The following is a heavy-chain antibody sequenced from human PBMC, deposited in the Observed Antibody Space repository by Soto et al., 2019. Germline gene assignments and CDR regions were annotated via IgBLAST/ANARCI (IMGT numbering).Heavy chain of an antibody. CDR1: GGSITSYY. Sequence: XXTLSLHFTVSGGSITSYYWCWIRQPPGKGLEWIGYIYYSGRTNYNPSLKSRVTISVDTSKNQFSLKLSSVTAADTAVYYCARGQVVAAQHWGQGTLVTVSS. J-gene: IGHJ4*02. D-gene: IGHD2-15*01. V-gene: IGHV4-59*01. CDR3: ARGQVVAAQH. CDR2: IYYSGRT.